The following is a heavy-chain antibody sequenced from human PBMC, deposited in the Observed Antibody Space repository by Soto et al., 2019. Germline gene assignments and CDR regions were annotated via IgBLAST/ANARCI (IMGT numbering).Heavy chain of an antibody. J-gene: IGHJ5*02. D-gene: IGHD6-6*01. CDR3: ARDLSISSTDGPLDP. CDR2: IHYTGST. V-gene: IGHV4-59*01. Sequence: AETLSLTCTVSGGSISRYYWTWIRQPPGKGLEWIGNIHYTGSTNYNPSLKSRVTISLGTSKSQFSLKLSSVTAADTAVYYCARDLSISSTDGPLDPWGHGTLVTVSS. CDR1: GGSISRYY.